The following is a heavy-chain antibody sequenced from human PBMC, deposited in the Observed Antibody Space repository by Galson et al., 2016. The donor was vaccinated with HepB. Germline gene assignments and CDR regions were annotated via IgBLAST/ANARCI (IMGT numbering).Heavy chain of an antibody. V-gene: IGHV3-9*01. CDR2: ISWISDNI. D-gene: IGHD3-10*01. CDR3: ARGLLRGVITIFIYYFDS. J-gene: IGHJ4*02. CDR1: GFTFDEYG. Sequence: SLRLSCAASGFTFDEYGMFWVRQAPGKGLEWVSGISWISDNIVYADSVKGRFTISRDNAKNTLYLQMNSLRTEDTAVYYCARGLLRGVITIFIYYFDSWGQGTLVTVSS.